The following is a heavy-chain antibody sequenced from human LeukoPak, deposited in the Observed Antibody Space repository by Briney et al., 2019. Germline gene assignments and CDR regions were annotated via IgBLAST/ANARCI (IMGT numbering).Heavy chain of an antibody. D-gene: IGHD5-24*01. V-gene: IGHV3-7*01. Sequence: GGSLRLSCVASGFTFSNYWLTWVRQAPGKGLECLANIKEDGSETYYADSVKGRFTISRDNPKNLLFLQINSLRVEDTAVYYCARETPRRGETRDGYRWGQGTLVTVSS. CDR3: ARETPRRGETRDGYR. CDR1: GFTFSNYW. CDR2: IKEDGSET. J-gene: IGHJ4*02.